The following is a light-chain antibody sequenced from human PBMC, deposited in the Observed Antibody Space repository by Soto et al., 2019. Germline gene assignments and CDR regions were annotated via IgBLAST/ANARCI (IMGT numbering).Light chain of an antibody. Sequence: DIVLTQSPATLSLSLGERAALSCSASHSVRSSYLAWYQQRPGKAPKLLIYAASRRATGIPDRFSGSGSETDFTLTISRLEPEDVAVYYCQHYRNSPLTFGGGTKVDIK. V-gene: IGKV3-20*01. CDR2: AAS. J-gene: IGKJ4*01. CDR1: HSVRSSY. CDR3: QHYRNSPLT.